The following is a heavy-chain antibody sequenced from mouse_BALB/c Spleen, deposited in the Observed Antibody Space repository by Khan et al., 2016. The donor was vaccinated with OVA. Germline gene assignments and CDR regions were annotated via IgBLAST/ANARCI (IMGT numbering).Heavy chain of an antibody. J-gene: IGHJ3*01. Sequence: QVQLQQSGAELARPGASVKLSCKASGYTFTDYYINWVKQRTGQGLEWIGEIYPGSGNTYYNEKFKDKATLTADKSSTTAYMQPSSLTSEDYAGYFCARRSCFGYTFAYWGQGTLVTVSA. CDR1: GYTFTDYY. CDR3: ARRSCFGYTFAY. D-gene: IGHD1-2*01. V-gene: IGHV1-77*01. CDR2: IYPGSGNT.